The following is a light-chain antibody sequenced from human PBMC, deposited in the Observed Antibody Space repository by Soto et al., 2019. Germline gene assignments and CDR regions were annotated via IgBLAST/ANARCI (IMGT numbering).Light chain of an antibody. V-gene: IGLV2-14*03. CDR2: DVN. CDR3: SSFTSSTSYV. CDR1: SSDIGSYNS. Sequence: LTQPASVSGSPGQSIAISCTGTSSDIGSYNSVSWYQQYPGKAHKLMIHDVNNRPSGISDRFSGSKSGNTASLTISGLQAEDEADYYCSSFTSSTSYVFGTGTKVTVL. J-gene: IGLJ1*01.